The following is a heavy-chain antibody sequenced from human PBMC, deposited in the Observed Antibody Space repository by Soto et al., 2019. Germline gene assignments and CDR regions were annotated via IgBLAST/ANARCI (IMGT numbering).Heavy chain of an antibody. J-gene: IGHJ4*02. CDR2: VVGSGVST. V-gene: IGHV3-23*01. Sequence: GSLRLSCAASGFTFSSFAMTWVRQAPGKGLEWVSDVVGSGVSTYYADSAKGRFTISRDNSKNTLFLQMNRLRAEDTALYYCATSPRGAARPGVDSWGQGTLVTVSS. CDR1: GFTFSSFA. D-gene: IGHD6-6*01. CDR3: ATSPRGAARPGVDS.